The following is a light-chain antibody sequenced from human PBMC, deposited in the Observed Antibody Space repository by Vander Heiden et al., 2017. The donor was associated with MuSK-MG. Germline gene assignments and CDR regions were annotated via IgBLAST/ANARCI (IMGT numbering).Light chain of an antibody. CDR3: QVWDSSSDHVV. CDR2: DDS. CDR1: NLGSKS. V-gene: IGLV3-21*02. Sequence: SYVLTQPPSVSVAPGQTATITCGGNNLGSKSVHWYQQKPGQAPVLVVYDDSDRPSGIPERFSGSNSGNTATLTISRVEVGDEADYYCQVWDSSSDHVVFGGGTELTVL. J-gene: IGLJ2*01.